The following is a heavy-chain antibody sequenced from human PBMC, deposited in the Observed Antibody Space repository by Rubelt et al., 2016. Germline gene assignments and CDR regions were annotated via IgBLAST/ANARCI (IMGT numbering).Heavy chain of an antibody. V-gene: IGHV4-39*01. CDR3: ARLSFDQWELAKHFDY. CDR2: IYYSGST. J-gene: IGHJ4*02. CDR1: GGSISSSSYY. D-gene: IGHD1-26*01. Sequence: QLQLQESGPGLVKPSETLSLTCTVSGGSISSSSYYWGWIRQPPGKGLEWIGSIYYSGSTYYNPSLKSRVTISVDTSKNQFSLKLSAVTAADTAVYYCARLSFDQWELAKHFDYWGQGTLVTVSS.